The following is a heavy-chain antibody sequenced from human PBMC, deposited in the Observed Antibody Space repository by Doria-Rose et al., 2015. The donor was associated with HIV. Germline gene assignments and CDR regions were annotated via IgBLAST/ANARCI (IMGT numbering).Heavy chain of an antibody. CDR3: ARIHSLSSSSLGH. D-gene: IGHD6-13*01. CDR1: GYTFSAYA. Sequence: QVQLVQSGAEVKKPGASVTVSCKTSGYTFSAYAIHWVRQAPGQRLEWMGWLNVGNGDTRYSRKFQDRVTITSDTSANTGYMALSSLRSEDTAVYYCARIHSLSSSSLGHWGQGTLVTVYS. CDR2: LNVGNGDT. V-gene: IGHV1-3*01. J-gene: IGHJ4*02.